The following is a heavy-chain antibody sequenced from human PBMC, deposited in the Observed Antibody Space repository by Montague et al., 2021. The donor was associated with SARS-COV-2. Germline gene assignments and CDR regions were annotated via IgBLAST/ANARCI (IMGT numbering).Heavy chain of an antibody. CDR1: GDSVSSNIAT. CDR3: ARIPVGSKYYFDF. Sequence: CAISGDSVSSNIATWNWIRQSPSRGLERLGRTYYRSKWYNDYAESAKSRITIDPDTSKHQFSLHLNSVTPEDTAVYYCARIPVGSKYYFDFWAREPWSPSPQ. J-gene: IGHJ4*02. CDR2: TYYRSKWYN. V-gene: IGHV6-1*01. D-gene: IGHD2-2*01.